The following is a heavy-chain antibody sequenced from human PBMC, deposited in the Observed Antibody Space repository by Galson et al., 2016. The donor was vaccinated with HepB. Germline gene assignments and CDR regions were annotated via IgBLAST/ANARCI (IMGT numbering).Heavy chain of an antibody. Sequence: SLRLSCAASGFIFRSYGMHWVRQAPGKGLEWVTFIWYDGSHKYYADSVKGRFTISRDNSKSTLYLQMDSLRAEDTAIYYCARSSFGVSNPWGQGTLVTVSS. V-gene: IGHV3-33*01. CDR2: IWYDGSHK. CDR1: GFIFRSYG. D-gene: IGHD3-3*01. CDR3: ARSSFGVSNP. J-gene: IGHJ5*02.